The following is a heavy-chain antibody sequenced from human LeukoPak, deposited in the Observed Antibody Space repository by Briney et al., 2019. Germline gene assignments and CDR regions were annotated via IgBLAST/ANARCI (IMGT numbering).Heavy chain of an antibody. Sequence: GGSLRLSCAASGFTFSNYWMNWVRQAPGKGLEWVSSISSSSSYIYYADSVKGRFTISRDNAKNSLYLQMNSLRAEDTAVYYCAREKAVAGRYFDYWGQGTLVTVSS. CDR2: ISSSSSYI. CDR3: AREKAVAGRYFDY. J-gene: IGHJ4*02. CDR1: GFTFSNYW. V-gene: IGHV3-21*01. D-gene: IGHD6-19*01.